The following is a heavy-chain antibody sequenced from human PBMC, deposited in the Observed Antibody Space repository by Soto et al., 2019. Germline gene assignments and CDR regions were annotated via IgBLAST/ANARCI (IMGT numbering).Heavy chain of an antibody. CDR3: ASRAAGAGYYGIDG. CDR1: GYTFTSYG. V-gene: IGHV1-18*01. Sequence: ASEKVSCKASGYTFTSYGINWVRQAPGQGLEWMGWISAYNGNTNYAQKLQGRVTMTTDTSTSTAYMELRSLRSDDTAVYYCASRAAGAGYYGIDGSAKRTTVTFSS. CDR2: ISAYNGNT. D-gene: IGHD6-13*01. J-gene: IGHJ6*04.